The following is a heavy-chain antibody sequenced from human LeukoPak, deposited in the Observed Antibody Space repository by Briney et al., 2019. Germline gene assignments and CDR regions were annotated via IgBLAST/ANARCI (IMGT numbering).Heavy chain of an antibody. CDR3: ARRLGRKFGERFYYYHYMDV. V-gene: IGHV4-34*01. CDR1: GGSFSGYY. Sequence: SETLSLTCAVYGGSFSGYYWSWIRQPPGKGLEWIGEMNHSGSTNYNPSLKSRVTISVDTSKNQFSLKLSSVTAADTAVYYCARRLGRKFGERFYYYHYMDVWGKGTTVTTSS. D-gene: IGHD3-10*01. J-gene: IGHJ6*03. CDR2: MNHSGST.